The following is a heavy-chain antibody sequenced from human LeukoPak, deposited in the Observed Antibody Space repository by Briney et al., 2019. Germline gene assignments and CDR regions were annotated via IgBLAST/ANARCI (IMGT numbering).Heavy chain of an antibody. V-gene: IGHV4-34*01. CDR3: ASGYYDSSGYYLDY. Sequence: SQTLSLTCTVSGGSISGYYWSWIRQPPGKGLEWIGEINHSGSTNYNPSLKSRVTISVDTSKNQFSLKLSSVTAADTAVYYCASGYYDSSGYYLDYWGQGTLVTVSS. J-gene: IGHJ4*02. CDR2: INHSGST. D-gene: IGHD3-22*01. CDR1: GGSISGYY.